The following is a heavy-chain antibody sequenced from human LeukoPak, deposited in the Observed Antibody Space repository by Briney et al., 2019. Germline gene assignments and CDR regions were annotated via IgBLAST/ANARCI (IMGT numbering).Heavy chain of an antibody. CDR2: ISSNGGST. V-gene: IGHV3-64D*06. J-gene: IGHJ4*02. CDR1: GFTFSSYA. D-gene: IGHD2-8*01. Sequence: PGRSLRLSCAASGFTFSSYAMHWVRQAPGKGLEYVSAISSNGGSTYYADSVKGRFTISRDNSKNTLYLQMSSLRAEDTAVYYCVKEANGYYFDYWGQGTLVTVSS. CDR3: VKEANGYYFDY.